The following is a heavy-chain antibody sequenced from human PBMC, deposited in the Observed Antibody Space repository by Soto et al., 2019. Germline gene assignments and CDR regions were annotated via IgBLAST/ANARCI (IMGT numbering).Heavy chain of an antibody. V-gene: IGHV4-59*01. Sequence: QVQLQESGPGLVKPSETLSLTCTVSGGSISSYYWSWIRQPPGKGLEWIGYIYYSGSTNYNPSLKSRVTISVDTSKNQFSLKLSSVTAADTVVYYCARSPYSNYMDVWGKGTTVTVSS. CDR3: ARSPYSNYMDV. J-gene: IGHJ6*03. CDR1: GGSISSYY. CDR2: IYYSGST. D-gene: IGHD4-4*01.